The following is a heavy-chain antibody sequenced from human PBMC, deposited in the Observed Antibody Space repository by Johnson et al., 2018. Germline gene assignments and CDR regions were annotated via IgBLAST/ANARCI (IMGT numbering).Heavy chain of an antibody. CDR3: AKRGAAALLGYEDMDV. D-gene: IGHD5-12*01. CDR1: GFTFISYG. V-gene: IGHV3-30*18. Sequence: VQLVETGGGVVQPGGSLRLSCAASGFTFISYGMHWVRQAPGKGLEWVALISYDGSKEYYADSVKGRFTFSRDNSKSTLSLQLNSLRGWDTAVYYCAKRGAAALLGYEDMDVWGKGTTVTVSS. J-gene: IGHJ6*03. CDR2: ISYDGSKE.